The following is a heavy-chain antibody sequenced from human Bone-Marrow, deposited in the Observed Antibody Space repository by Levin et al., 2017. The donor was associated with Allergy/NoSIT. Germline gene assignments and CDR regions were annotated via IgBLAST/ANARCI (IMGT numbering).Heavy chain of an antibody. D-gene: IGHD3-3*01. V-gene: IGHV3-30*04. CDR3: ARGRRGFWSGYLVY. CDR2: ISYDGSNK. J-gene: IGHJ4*02. Sequence: GGSLRLSCAASGFTFSSYAMHWVRQAPGKGLEWVAVISYDGSNKYYADSVKGRFTISRDNSKNTLYLQMNSLRAEDTAVYYCARGRRGFWSGYLVYWGQGTLVTVSS. CDR1: GFTFSSYA.